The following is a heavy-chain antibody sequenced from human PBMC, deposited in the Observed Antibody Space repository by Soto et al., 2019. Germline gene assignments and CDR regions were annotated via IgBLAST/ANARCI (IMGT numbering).Heavy chain of an antibody. D-gene: IGHD6-13*01. V-gene: IGHV3-30-3*01. J-gene: IGHJ4*02. CDR2: ISYDGSNK. CDR1: GFTFSSYA. CDR3: AREYRTAAAGIGSLSY. Sequence: GGSLRLSCAASGFTFSSYAMHWVRQAPGKGLEWVAVISYDGSNKYYADSVKGRFTISRDNSKNTLYLQMNSLRAEDTAVYYCAREYRTAAAGIGSLSYWGQGTLVTVSS.